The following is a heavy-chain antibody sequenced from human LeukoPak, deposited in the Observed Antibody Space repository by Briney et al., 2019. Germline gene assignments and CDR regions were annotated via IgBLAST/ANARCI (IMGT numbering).Heavy chain of an antibody. D-gene: IGHD3-10*01. CDR2: IRSKANSYAT. Sequence: GGSLRLSCAASGFTFSGSAMHWVRQASGKGLEWVGRIRSKANSYATAYAASVKGRFTISRDDSKNTAYLQMNSLKTEDTAVYYCTMILWFGELSTPYWGQGTLVTVSS. CDR3: TMILWFGELSTPY. CDR1: GFTFSGSA. V-gene: IGHV3-73*01. J-gene: IGHJ4*02.